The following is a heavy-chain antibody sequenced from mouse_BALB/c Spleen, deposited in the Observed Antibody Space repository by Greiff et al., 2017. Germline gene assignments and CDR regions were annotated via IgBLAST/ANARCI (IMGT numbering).Heavy chain of an antibody. V-gene: IGHV1-54*01. CDR3: AREGRAWFAY. D-gene: IGHD3-3*01. Sequence: VQRVESGAELVRPGTSVKVSCKASGYAFTNYLIEWVKQRPGQGLEWIGVINPGSGGTNYNEKFKGKATLTADKSSSTAYMQLSSLTSDDSAVYFCAREGRAWFAYWGQGTLVTVSA. J-gene: IGHJ3*01. CDR1: GYAFTNYL. CDR2: INPGSGGT.